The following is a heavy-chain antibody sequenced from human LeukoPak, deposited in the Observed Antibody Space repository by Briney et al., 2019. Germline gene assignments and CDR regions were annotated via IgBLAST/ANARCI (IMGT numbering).Heavy chain of an antibody. V-gene: IGHV1-69*05. CDR3: ARRGYSRYDDY. CDR1: GGTFISYA. CDR2: IIPIFGTA. D-gene: IGHD5-12*01. J-gene: IGHJ4*02. Sequence: SVKVSCKASGGTFISYAISWVRQAPGQGLGWMGRIIPIFGTANYAQKFQGRVTITTDESTSTAYMGLSSLRSEDTAVYYCARRGYSRYDDYWGQGTLVTVSS.